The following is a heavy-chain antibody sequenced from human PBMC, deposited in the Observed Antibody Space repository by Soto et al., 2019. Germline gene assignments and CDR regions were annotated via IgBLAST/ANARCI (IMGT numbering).Heavy chain of an antibody. J-gene: IGHJ4*02. Sequence: GGSLRLSCVASGFTSSSHSMSWVRQAPGKGLEWVSSLGASNGGTYFADSVKGRFTISRDNSKNTLYLQMNSLRAEDTAVYYCARAIGPTLFDYWGQGTLVTVSS. D-gene: IGHD3-22*01. V-gene: IGHV3-23*01. CDR1: GFTSSSHS. CDR3: ARAIGPTLFDY. CDR2: LGASNGGT.